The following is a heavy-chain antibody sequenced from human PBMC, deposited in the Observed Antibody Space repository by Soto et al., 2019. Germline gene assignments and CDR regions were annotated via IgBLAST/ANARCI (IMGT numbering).Heavy chain of an antibody. CDR1: GVTFSNYG. CDR3: AKAQLPVYYYHSSGPCDS. D-gene: IGHD3-22*01. V-gene: IGHV3-30*18. Sequence: XGFLRLTCAASGVTFSNYGMHWFRQAPGTGLEWVAFSSNDGSNKNYADSVKRRFSISRDNSENTLSLQLNSLRAEDTAVYFCAKAQLPVYYYHSSGPCDSWGQGTLVNVSS. J-gene: IGHJ4*02. CDR2: SSNDGSNK.